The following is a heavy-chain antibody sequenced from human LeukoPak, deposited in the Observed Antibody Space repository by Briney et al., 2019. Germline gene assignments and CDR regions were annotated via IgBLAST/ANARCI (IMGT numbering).Heavy chain of an antibody. V-gene: IGHV1-2*02. CDR1: GYTFTGYY. Sequence: GASVKVSCKASGYTFTGYYMHWVRQAPGQGLEWMGWINPNSGGTNYAQKFQGRVTMTRDTSISTAYMELSSLRSEDTAVYYCARESCSGGSCYDYYYYYMDVWGKGTTVTISS. CDR3: ARESCSGGSCYDYYYYYMDV. D-gene: IGHD2-15*01. CDR2: INPNSGGT. J-gene: IGHJ6*03.